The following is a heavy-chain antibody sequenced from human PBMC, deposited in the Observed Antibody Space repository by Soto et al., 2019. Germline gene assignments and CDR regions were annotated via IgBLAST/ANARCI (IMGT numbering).Heavy chain of an antibody. CDR2: ISASGGST. J-gene: IGHJ6*02. CDR3: ATVELGYCSGGSCYWGYYYFYYRMDD. Sequence: GGSLTLSCATSRFTFSSYAMSWVRQSPGKGLEWVSAISASGGSTYYADSVKGRFTISRDNSKNTLYLQMNSLRAEDTAVYYCATVELGYCSGGSCYWGYYYFYYRMDDWGQGTPFTVPS. D-gene: IGHD2-15*01. CDR1: RFTFSSYA. V-gene: IGHV3-23*01.